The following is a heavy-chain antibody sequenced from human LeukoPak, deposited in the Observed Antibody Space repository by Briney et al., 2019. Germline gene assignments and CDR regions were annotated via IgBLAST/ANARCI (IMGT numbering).Heavy chain of an antibody. J-gene: IGHJ6*03. D-gene: IGHD6-6*01. CDR3: ARDERSSSSYYYYYMDV. CDR1: GFTFSSYS. Sequence: GGSLRLSCAGSGFTFSSYSMNWVRHAPGKGLEWVANIKQDGSEKYYVDSVKGRFTISRDNAKNSLYLQMNSLRAEDTAVYYCARDERSSSSYYYYYMDVWGKGTTVTVSS. CDR2: IKQDGSEK. V-gene: IGHV3-7*01.